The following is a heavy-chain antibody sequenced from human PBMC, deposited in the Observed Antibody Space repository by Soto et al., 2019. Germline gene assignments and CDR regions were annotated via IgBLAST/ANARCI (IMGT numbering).Heavy chain of an antibody. CDR2: INAGNGNT. Sequence: ASVKVSCKASGYTFTSYAMHWVRQAPGQRLEWMGWINAGNGNTKYSQKYQGRVTITRDTSASTAYMELSSLRSEDTAVYYCAIGSPYYDFWSGYSNPNWFDPWGQGTLVTVSS. D-gene: IGHD3-3*01. V-gene: IGHV1-3*01. CDR1: GYTFTSYA. J-gene: IGHJ5*02. CDR3: AIGSPYYDFWSGYSNPNWFDP.